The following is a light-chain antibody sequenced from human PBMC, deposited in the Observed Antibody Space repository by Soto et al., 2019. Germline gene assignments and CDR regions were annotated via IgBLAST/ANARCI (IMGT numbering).Light chain of an antibody. V-gene: IGLV2-23*01. Sequence: QSALTQPASVSGSPGQSITISCTGTSSDVGSYILVSWYQQHPGKAPKLMIYEGSKRPSGVSNRFSGSKSGNTASLTISGLQAEDEADYYCCSYAGSSTGVFGGGTQLTVL. CDR3: CSYAGSSTGV. CDR1: SSDVGSYIL. J-gene: IGLJ3*02. CDR2: EGS.